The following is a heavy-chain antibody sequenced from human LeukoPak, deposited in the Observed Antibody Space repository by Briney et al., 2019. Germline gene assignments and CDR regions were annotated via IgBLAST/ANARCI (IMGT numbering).Heavy chain of an antibody. CDR2: ISSSSTI. CDR1: GFTFSSYS. V-gene: IGHV3-48*04. J-gene: IGHJ6*03. D-gene: IGHD1-14*01. Sequence: GGSLRLSCAASGFTFSSYSMNWVRQAPGKGLEWVSYISSSSTIYYADSVKGRFTISRDNAKNSLYLQMNSLRAEDTAVYYCARDGYNWNHHYYYMDVWGKGTTVTVSS. CDR3: ARDGYNWNHHYYYMDV.